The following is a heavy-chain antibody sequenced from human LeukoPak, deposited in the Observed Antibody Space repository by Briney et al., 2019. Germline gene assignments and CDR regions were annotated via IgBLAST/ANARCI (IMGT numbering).Heavy chain of an antibody. J-gene: IGHJ3*02. V-gene: IGHV1-8*01. CDR2: MSPKRGDK. CDR3: ARTNLADCGGECETDAFDI. D-gene: IGHD2-21*01. CDR1: GYTFRSYD. Sequence: ASVKVSCTASGYTFRSYDINWVRQAPGKGLEWMGWMSPKRGDKGYAQTFKGRITITRDTSINTAYMEMNSLTSEDTAVYYCARTNLADCGGECETDAFDIWGQGTMVTVSS.